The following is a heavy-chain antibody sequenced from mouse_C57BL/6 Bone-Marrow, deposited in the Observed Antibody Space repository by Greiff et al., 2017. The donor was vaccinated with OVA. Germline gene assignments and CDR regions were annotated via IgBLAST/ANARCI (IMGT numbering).Heavy chain of an antibody. J-gene: IGHJ1*03. CDR3: ARREVWLRRDWDFDV. D-gene: IGHD2-2*01. V-gene: IGHV5-17*01. CDR2: ISSGSSTI. Sequence: EVQRVESGGGLVKPGGSLKLSCAASGFTFSDYGMHWVRQAPEKGLEWVAYISSGSSTIYYADTVKGRFTIARDNAKNTLFLQMTSLRSEDTAMYYCARREVWLRRDWDFDVWGTGTTVTVSS. CDR1: GFTFSDYG.